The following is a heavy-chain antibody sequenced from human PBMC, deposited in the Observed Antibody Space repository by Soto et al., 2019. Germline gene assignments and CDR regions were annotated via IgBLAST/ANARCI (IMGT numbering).Heavy chain of an antibody. Sequence: GGSLRLSCAASGFTFSSYAMSWVRQAPGKGLEWVSAISGSGGSTYYADSVKGRFTISRDNSKNTLYLQMNSLRAEDTAVYYCAKVFGCSGGSCYPILDYWGQGTLVTVSS. V-gene: IGHV3-23*01. CDR3: AKVFGCSGGSCYPILDY. J-gene: IGHJ4*02. D-gene: IGHD2-15*01. CDR1: GFTFSSYA. CDR2: ISGSGGST.